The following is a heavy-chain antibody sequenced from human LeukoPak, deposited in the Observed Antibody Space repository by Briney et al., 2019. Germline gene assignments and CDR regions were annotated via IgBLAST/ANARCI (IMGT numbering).Heavy chain of an antibody. CDR2: ISYSGNT. CDR3: AREKVPENNYYYGMDV. CDR1: GVSISSGDYH. V-gene: IGHV4-30-4*01. D-gene: IGHD2-2*01. J-gene: IGHJ6*02. Sequence: ASETVSLTCTVSGVSISSGDYHWNWIRQPPGRGLEWIGYISYSGNTYYNPSLKSRLTISLDTSRSQISLRLSSVTAADTAVYYCAREKVPENNYYYGMDVWGQGTTVTVSS.